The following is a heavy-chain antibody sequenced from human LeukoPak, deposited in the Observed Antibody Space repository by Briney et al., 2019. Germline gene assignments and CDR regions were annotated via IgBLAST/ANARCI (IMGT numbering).Heavy chain of an antibody. J-gene: IGHJ5*02. CDR1: GFTFSSYA. Sequence: GGSLRLSCAASGFTFSSYAMHWVRQAPGKGLEWVAVISYDGSNKYYADSVKGRFTISRDNSKNTLYLQMNSLRAEDTAVYYCAKGPGKSVLNWFDPWGQGTLVTVSS. CDR3: AKGPGKSVLNWFDP. V-gene: IGHV3-30*04. CDR2: ISYDGSNK.